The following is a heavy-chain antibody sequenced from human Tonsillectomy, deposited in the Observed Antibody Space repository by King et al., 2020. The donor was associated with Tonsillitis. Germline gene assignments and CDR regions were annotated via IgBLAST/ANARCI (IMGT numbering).Heavy chain of an antibody. Sequence: VQLVESGGGLVKPGGSLRLSCATSGFTVSNYDMSWVRQAPGKGLEWVSSVSSNSRYIQYADSVRGRFTISRDNAKKSLLLQMNSLRAEDTAVYYCAKDKGSDFYASNSGAFDVWGQGTTVTVFS. CDR2: VSSNSRYI. CDR3: AKDKGSDFYASNSGAFDV. V-gene: IGHV3-21*01. D-gene: IGHD2-8*01. J-gene: IGHJ3*01. CDR1: GFTVSNYD.